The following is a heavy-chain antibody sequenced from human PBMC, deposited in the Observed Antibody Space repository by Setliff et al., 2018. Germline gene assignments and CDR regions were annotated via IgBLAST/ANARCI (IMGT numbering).Heavy chain of an antibody. CDR3: ASPRRDDLDSPFDAFDI. CDR1: GASITSGHY. D-gene: IGHD3-3*01. J-gene: IGHJ3*02. CDR2: MSHRGRT. Sequence: SETLSLTCGVSGASITSGHYWGWIRQPPGKGLEWIATMSHRGRTYYNPSLEGRVTMSRDTSKTQFSLRLTSAAAADTAVYYCASPRRDDLDSPFDAFDIWGQGTMVTVSS. V-gene: IGHV4-38-2*01.